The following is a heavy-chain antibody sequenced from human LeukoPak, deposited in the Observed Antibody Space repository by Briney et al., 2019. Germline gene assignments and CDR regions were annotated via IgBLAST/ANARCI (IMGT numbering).Heavy chain of an antibody. D-gene: IGHD3-22*01. CDR1: GYSFTSYW. CDR2: IHPSDSDT. J-gene: IGHJ4*02. V-gene: IGHV5-51*01. Sequence: TGESLKISCKGSGYSFTSYWIGWVRQMPGKGLEWMGIIHPSDSDTKYSPSFQGQVTISLDKSVSTAYLQWSSLKASDTAVYYCARTLDFYDSSGPLDYWGQGTLVTVS. CDR3: ARTLDFYDSSGPLDY.